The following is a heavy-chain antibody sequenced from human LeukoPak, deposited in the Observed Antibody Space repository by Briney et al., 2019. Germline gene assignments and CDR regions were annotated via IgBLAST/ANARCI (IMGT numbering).Heavy chain of an antibody. CDR3: AKLEDTWFDP. D-gene: IGHD1-1*01. Sequence: SETLSLTCTVSGGSISSSGYYWGWIRQPPGKGLEWIGSIYDSGITYYKPSLKSRLTISVDTSKNQFSLKLNSVTAADTAVYYCAKLEDTWFDPWGQGTLVTVSS. J-gene: IGHJ5*02. V-gene: IGHV4-39*07. CDR1: GGSISSSGYY. CDR2: IYDSGIT.